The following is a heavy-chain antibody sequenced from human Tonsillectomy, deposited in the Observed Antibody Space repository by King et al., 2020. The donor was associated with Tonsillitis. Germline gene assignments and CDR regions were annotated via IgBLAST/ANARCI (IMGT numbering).Heavy chain of an antibody. J-gene: IGHJ4*02. CDR2: VSSCGDTA. CDR3: AKESFGRFLARCYFDY. V-gene: IGHV3-23*04. Sequence: VQLVESGGGLVQPGGSLRLSCAASGFTFRTYAMTWVRQAPGEGLEWVSSVSSCGDTAYYAASVKGRFTISRDNSKNTLYLQMASLGAEDTAVYYCAKESFGRFLARCYFDYWGQGTLVTVSS. CDR1: GFTFRTYA. D-gene: IGHD3-3*01.